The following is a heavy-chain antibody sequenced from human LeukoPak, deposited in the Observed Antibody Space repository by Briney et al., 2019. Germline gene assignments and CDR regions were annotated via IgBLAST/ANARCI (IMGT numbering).Heavy chain of an antibody. D-gene: IGHD2-2*02. CDR1: GGSISSSSYY. J-gene: IGHJ6*03. V-gene: IGHV4-39*07. Sequence: SETLSLTCTVSGGSISSSSYYWGWIRQPPGKGLEWIGSIYYSGSTYCNPSLKSRVTISVDTSKNQFSLKLSSVTAADTAVYYCARDRAQNCSSTSCYTPYYHYYYMDVWGKGTTVTVSS. CDR3: ARDRAQNCSSTSCYTPYYHYYYMDV. CDR2: IYYSGST.